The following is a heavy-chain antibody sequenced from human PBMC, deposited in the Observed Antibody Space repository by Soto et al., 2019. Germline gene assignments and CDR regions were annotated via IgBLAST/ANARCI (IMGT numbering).Heavy chain of an antibody. CDR3: ASPDSGYETHDY. D-gene: IGHD5-12*01. J-gene: IGHJ4*02. CDR1: GYTFTSYD. CDR2: MNPNSGNT. V-gene: IGHV1-8*01. Sequence: GASVKVSCKASGYTFTSYDINWVRQATGQGLEWMGWMNPNSGNTGYAQKFQGRVTMTRNTSISTAYMELSSLRSEDTAVYYCASPDSGYETHDYWGQGTLVTVSS.